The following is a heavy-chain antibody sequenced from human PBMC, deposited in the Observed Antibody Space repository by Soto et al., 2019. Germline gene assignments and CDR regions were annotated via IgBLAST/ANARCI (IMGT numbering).Heavy chain of an antibody. CDR1: GYTFTSYA. Sequence: ASVKVSCKASGYTFTSYAMHWVRQAPGQRLEWMGWINAGNGNTKYSQKFQGRVTITRDTSASTAYMELSSLRSEDTAVYYCARDNYDYVWGSYRSTIDYWGQGTLVTVSS. CDR2: INAGNGNT. CDR3: ARDNYDYVWGSYRSTIDY. V-gene: IGHV1-3*01. D-gene: IGHD3-16*02. J-gene: IGHJ4*02.